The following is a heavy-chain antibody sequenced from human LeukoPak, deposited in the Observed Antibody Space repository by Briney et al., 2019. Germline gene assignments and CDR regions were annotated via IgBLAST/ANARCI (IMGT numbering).Heavy chain of an antibody. Sequence: GESLKISCKGSGYSFTSYWIGWVRQMPGKGLEWVGIIFPGDSDARYSPSFQGQVTISADKSISTAYLQWSSLKASDTATYYCARGKIAAPGTLDYWGQGTLVTVSS. D-gene: IGHD6-13*01. CDR3: ARGKIAAPGTLDY. J-gene: IGHJ4*02. CDR1: GYSFTSYW. V-gene: IGHV5-51*01. CDR2: IFPGDSDA.